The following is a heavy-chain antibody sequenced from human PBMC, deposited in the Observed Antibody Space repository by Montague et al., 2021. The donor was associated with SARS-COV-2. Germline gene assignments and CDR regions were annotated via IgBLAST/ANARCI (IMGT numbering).Heavy chain of an antibody. Sequence: SLRLSCAASGFTFSSYSMNWVRQAPGKGLEWVSYISSSSSTIYYADSVKGRFTISRDNAKNSLYLQMNSLRAEDTAVYYCARDRLVKYVDYYYYYGMGVWGQGTTATVSS. V-gene: IGHV3-48*04. J-gene: IGHJ6*02. D-gene: IGHD6-6*01. CDR2: ISSSSSTI. CDR3: ARDRLVKYVDYYYYYGMGV. CDR1: GFTFSSYS.